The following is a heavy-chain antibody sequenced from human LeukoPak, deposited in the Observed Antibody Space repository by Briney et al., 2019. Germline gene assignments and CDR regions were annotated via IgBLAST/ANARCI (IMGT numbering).Heavy chain of an antibody. D-gene: IGHD4-23*01. J-gene: IGHJ4*02. CDR2: ISSSGSTI. CDR3: ASPAEVKAYYFDY. Sequence: GGSLRLSCAASGFTFSDYYMSWIRQAPGKGREWVSYISSSGSTIYYADSVKGRFTICRDNAKNSLYLQMNSLRAEDTAVYYCASPAEVKAYYFDYWGKGTLVTVSS. V-gene: IGHV3-11*04. CDR1: GFTFSDYY.